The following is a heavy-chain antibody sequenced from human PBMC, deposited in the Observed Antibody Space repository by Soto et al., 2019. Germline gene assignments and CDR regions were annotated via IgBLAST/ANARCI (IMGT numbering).Heavy chain of an antibody. D-gene: IGHD6-19*01. CDR2: INPNSGGT. V-gene: IGHV1-2*02. CDR3: ATEYSSGWYPYNWFDP. J-gene: IGHJ5*02. CDR1: GYTFTGYY. Sequence: GASVKVSCKASGYTFTGYYMHWVRQAPGQGLEWMGWINPNSGGTNYAQKFQGRVTMTRDTSISTAYMELSRLRSDDTAVYYCATEYSSGWYPYNWFDPWGQGTLVTVSS.